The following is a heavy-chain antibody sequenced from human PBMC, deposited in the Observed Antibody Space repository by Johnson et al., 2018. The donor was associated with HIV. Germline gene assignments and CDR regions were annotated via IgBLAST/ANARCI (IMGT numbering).Heavy chain of an antibody. J-gene: IGHJ3*02. CDR1: GFTFSSYA. CDR3: ARDRYYYGSGSRDAFDI. CDR2: ISYDGSNK. D-gene: IGHD3-10*01. Sequence: ASGFTFSSYAMHLVRHAPGKGLEWVAVISYDGSNKYYADSVKGRFTLSSDNSKNTLYLQMNSLRAEDTAVYYCARDRYYYGSGSRDAFDIWGQGTMVTVSS. V-gene: IGHV3-30*04.